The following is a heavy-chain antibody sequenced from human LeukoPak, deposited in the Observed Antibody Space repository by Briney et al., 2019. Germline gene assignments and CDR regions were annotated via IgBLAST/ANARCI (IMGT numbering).Heavy chain of an antibody. CDR3: ARDFSGGSCH. V-gene: IGHV4-59*12. J-gene: IGHJ4*02. CDR1: GDSITSYY. Sequence: PSETLSLTCTVSGDSITSYYWTWIRQPPGKGLEWIGEIYHSGSTNYNPSLKSRVTISVDKSKNQFSLKLSSVTAADTAVYYCARDFSGGSCHWGQGTLVTVSS. D-gene: IGHD2-15*01. CDR2: IYHSGST.